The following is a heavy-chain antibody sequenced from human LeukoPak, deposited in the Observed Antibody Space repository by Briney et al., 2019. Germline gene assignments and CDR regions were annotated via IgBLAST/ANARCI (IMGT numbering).Heavy chain of an antibody. CDR1: GFTFSSYA. CDR2: ISGSGDGT. D-gene: IGHD6-13*01. J-gene: IGHJ4*02. CDR3: AKHLGYSSSHTDY. Sequence: GGSLRLSCAGSGFTFSSYAMTWVRQAPGKGLEWVSGISGSGDGTYYADSVKGRFTISRDNSKNTLYLQMNSLRAEDTAVYFCAKHLGYSSSHTDYWGQGTLVTVSS. V-gene: IGHV3-23*01.